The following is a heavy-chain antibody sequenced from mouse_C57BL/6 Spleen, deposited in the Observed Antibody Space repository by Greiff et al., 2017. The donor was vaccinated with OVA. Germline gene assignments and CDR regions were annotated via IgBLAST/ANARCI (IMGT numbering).Heavy chain of an antibody. V-gene: IGHV1-80*01. Sequence: QVQLQQSGAELVKPGASVKISCKASGYAFSSYWMNWVKQRPGKGLEWIGQIYPGDGDTNYNGKFKGKATLTADKSSSTAYMQLSSLTSEDSAVYFCARGGWDGAMDYWGQGTSVTVSS. CDR1: GYAFSSYW. J-gene: IGHJ4*01. CDR2: IYPGDGDT. CDR3: ARGGWDGAMDY. D-gene: IGHD4-1*01.